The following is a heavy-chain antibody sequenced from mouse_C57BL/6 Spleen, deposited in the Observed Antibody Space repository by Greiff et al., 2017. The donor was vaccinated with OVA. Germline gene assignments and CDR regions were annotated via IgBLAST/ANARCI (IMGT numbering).Heavy chain of an antibody. J-gene: IGHJ4*01. Sequence: EVHLVESEGGLVQPGSSMKLSCTASGFTFSDYYMAWVRQVPEKGLEWVANINYDGSSTYYLDSLKSRFIISRDNAKNILYLQMSSLKSEDTATYYCAREGITTVDAMDYWGQGTSVTVSS. CDR3: AREGITTVDAMDY. V-gene: IGHV5-16*01. CDR1: GFTFSDYY. CDR2: INYDGSST. D-gene: IGHD1-1*01.